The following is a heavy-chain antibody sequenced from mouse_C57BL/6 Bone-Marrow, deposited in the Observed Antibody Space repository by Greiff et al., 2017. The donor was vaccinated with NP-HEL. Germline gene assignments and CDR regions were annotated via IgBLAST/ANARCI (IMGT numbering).Heavy chain of an antibody. D-gene: IGHD2-4*01. CDR2: IFPGSGST. V-gene: IGHV1-75*01. J-gene: IGHJ1*03. CDR1: GYTFTDYY. CDR3: ARSRITLWYFDV. Sequence: QVQLKQSGPELVKPGASVKISCKASGYTFTDYYINWVKQRPGQGLEWIGWIFPGSGSTYYNEKFKGKATLTVDKSSITAYMLLSSLTSEDSAVYFCARSRITLWYFDVWGTGTTVTVSS.